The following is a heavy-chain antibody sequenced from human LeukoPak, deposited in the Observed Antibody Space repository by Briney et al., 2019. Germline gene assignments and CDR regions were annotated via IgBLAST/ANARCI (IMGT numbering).Heavy chain of an antibody. J-gene: IGHJ4*02. CDR2: ISYDGSNK. CDR3: AKDREYSSNTALDY. Sequence: PGGSLRLSCAASGFTFSSYGMHWVRQAPGKGLEWVAVISYDGSNKYYADSVKGRFTISRDNSKNTLYLQMNSLRAEDTAVYYCAKDREYSSNTALDYWGQGTLVTVSS. CDR1: GFTFSSYG. V-gene: IGHV3-30*18. D-gene: IGHD6-6*01.